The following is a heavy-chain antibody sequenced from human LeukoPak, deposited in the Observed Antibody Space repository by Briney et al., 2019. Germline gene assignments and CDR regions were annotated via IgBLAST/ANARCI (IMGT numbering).Heavy chain of an antibody. J-gene: IGHJ4*02. V-gene: IGHV3-48*04. CDR1: GFTFSTYA. Sequence: QPGGSLRLSCVASGFTFSTYAMSWVRQAPGKGLEWVSYISSSTNTISYADSVKGRFTISRDNAKNSLYLQMNSLRAEDTAVYYCASGSGLVLQYFDYWGQGTLVTVSS. CDR2: ISSSTNTI. CDR3: ASGSGLVLQYFDY. D-gene: IGHD6-19*01.